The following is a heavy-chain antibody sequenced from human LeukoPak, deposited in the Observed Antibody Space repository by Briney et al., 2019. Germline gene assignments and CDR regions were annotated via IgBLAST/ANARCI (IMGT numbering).Heavy chain of an antibody. J-gene: IGHJ4*02. CDR1: GFTFSSFW. CDR3: VKDIHYYGSGNYYNGYFDY. D-gene: IGHD3-10*01. V-gene: IGHV3-64D*09. CDR2: ISSNGGST. Sequence: GGSLRLSCAASGFTFSSFWMHWVRQAPGKGLEYVSAISSNGGSTYYADSVKGRFTISRDNSKNTLYLQVSSLRAEDTAVYYCVKDIHYYGSGNYYNGYFDYWGQGTLVTVSS.